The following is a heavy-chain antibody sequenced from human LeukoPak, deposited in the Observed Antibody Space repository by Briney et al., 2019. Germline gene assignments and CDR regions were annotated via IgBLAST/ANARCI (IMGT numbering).Heavy chain of an antibody. V-gene: IGHV3-21*01. CDR2: ISSSSSYI. CDR3: ARDASPLYCSSTSCYIAGDFDY. D-gene: IGHD2-2*02. J-gene: IGHJ4*02. CDR1: GFTFSSYS. Sequence: GGSLRLSCAASGFTFSSYSMNWVRQAPGKGLEWVSSISSSSSYIYYADSVKGQFTISRDNAKNSLYLQMNSLRAEDTAVYYCARDASPLYCSSTSCYIAGDFDYWGQGTLVTVSS.